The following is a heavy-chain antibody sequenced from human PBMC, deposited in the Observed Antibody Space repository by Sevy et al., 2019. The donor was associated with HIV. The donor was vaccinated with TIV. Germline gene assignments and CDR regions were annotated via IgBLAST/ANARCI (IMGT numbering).Heavy chain of an antibody. D-gene: IGHD2-8*02. CDR1: GFTFSDAW. J-gene: IGHJ4*02. V-gene: IGHV3-15*01. Sequence: GGSLRLSCAASGFTFSDAWMSWVRQAPGKGLEWVARIKSKTYGGTTDYAAPVKGRFTISRDDSKNTLYLQINSLKTEDTAVYYCATDPTGYFYYLDYRGQGTLVTVSS. CDR3: ATDPTGYFYYLDY. CDR2: IKSKTYGGTT.